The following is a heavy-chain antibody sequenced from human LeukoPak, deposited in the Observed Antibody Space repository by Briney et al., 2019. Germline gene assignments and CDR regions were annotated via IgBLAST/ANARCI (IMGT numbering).Heavy chain of an antibody. V-gene: IGHV3-23*01. CDR2: ISGSGGST. CDR1: GLTLSNYG. CDR3: AKRGVVIRVILVGFHKEAYYFDC. D-gene: IGHD3-22*01. Sequence: GGSLRLSCVVSGLTLSNYGMSWVRQAPGKGLEWVAGISGSGGSTNYADSVKGRFTISRDNPNNTLYLQMNSLRAEDTAVYFCAKRGVVIRVILVGFHKEAYYFDCWGQGALVTVSS. J-gene: IGHJ4*02.